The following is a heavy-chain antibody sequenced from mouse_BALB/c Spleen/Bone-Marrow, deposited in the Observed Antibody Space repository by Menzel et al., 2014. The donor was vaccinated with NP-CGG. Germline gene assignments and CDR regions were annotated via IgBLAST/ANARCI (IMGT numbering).Heavy chain of an antibody. Sequence: QVHVKQSGPELVKPGASVKISCKASGYSFTSYYIHWVKQRPGQGLEWIGWIFPGSGNTKYNEKFKGKATLTADTSSSTAYMQLSSLTSEDSAVYFCARPYYGSSLNYWGQGTTLTVSS. V-gene: IGHV1-66*01. CDR1: GYSFTSYY. CDR3: ARPYYGSSLNY. CDR2: IFPGSGNT. D-gene: IGHD1-1*01. J-gene: IGHJ2*01.